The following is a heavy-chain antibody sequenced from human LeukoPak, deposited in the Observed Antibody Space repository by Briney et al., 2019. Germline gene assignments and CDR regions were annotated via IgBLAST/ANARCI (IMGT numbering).Heavy chain of an antibody. CDR2: ISGSGGST. D-gene: IGHD6-13*01. V-gene: IGHV3-23*01. CDR1: GFTFSSYG. Sequence: PGGSLRLSCAASGFTFSSYGMNWVRQAPGKGLEWVSAISGSGGSTSYADSVKGRFTISRDNSKNTLYLQMNSLRAEDTAVYYCAREGPGYDAFDIWGQGTMVTVSS. CDR3: AREGPGYDAFDI. J-gene: IGHJ3*02.